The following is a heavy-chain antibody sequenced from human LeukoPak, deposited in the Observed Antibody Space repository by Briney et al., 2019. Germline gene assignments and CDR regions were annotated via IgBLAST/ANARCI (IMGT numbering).Heavy chain of an antibody. CDR2: ISYDGSNK. CDR1: GFTFSSYA. CDR3: AFPRNYYGSGSLRYYYYGMDV. Sequence: PGGSLRLSCAASGFTFSSYAMHWVRQAPGKGLEWVAVISYDGSNKYYADSVKGRFTISRDNSKNTLYLQMSSLGAEDTAVYYCAFPRNYYGSGSLRYYYYGMDVWGQGTTVTVSS. D-gene: IGHD3-10*01. V-gene: IGHV3-30-3*01. J-gene: IGHJ6*02.